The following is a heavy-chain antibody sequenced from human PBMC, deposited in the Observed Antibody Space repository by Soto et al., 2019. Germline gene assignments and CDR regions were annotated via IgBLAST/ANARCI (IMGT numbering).Heavy chain of an antibody. CDR3: ARSYCSSTSCYLPHAAFDI. Sequence: VASVKVSCKASGYTFTGYYMHWVRQAPGQGLEWMGGIIPIFGTANYAQKFQGRVTITADESTSTAYMELSSLRSEDTAVYYCARSYCSSTSCYLPHAAFDIWGQGTMVTVSS. J-gene: IGHJ3*02. CDR1: GYTFTGYY. D-gene: IGHD2-2*01. CDR2: IIPIFGTA. V-gene: IGHV1-69*13.